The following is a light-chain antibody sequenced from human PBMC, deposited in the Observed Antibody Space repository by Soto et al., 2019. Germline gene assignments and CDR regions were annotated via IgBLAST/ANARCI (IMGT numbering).Light chain of an antibody. Sequence: EVVLTQSPATLSLSPGERATLSCRASQSVSSTYLAWYQQQPGQAPRLLMSGTSNRATGTPDRFSGSGSGTDFTLTISILEPEDFAVYYCQQYGSPPITVGQGTRREIK. CDR2: GTS. CDR3: QQYGSPPIT. V-gene: IGKV3-20*01. J-gene: IGKJ5*01. CDR1: QSVSSTY.